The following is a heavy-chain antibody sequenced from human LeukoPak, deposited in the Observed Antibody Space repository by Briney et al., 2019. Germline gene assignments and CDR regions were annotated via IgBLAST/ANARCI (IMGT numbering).Heavy chain of an antibody. D-gene: IGHD6-13*01. Sequence: SVKVSCKACGFTFTSSAVHGVRQARGQRLEWRDWIVVCSGNTNYAQKFQERVAITRDMSTSTAYMELSSLRSEDTAVYYSAAVYPAAAGNHYWGQGTLVTVSP. V-gene: IGHV1-58*01. J-gene: IGHJ4*02. CDR3: AAVYPAAAGNHY. CDR1: GFTFTSSA. CDR2: IVVCSGNT.